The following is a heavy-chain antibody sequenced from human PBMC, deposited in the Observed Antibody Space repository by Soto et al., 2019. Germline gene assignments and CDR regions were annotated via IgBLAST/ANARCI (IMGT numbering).Heavy chain of an antibody. CDR1: GYRFTIYW. D-gene: IGHD3-10*01. CDR2: IYPGDSDT. V-gene: IGHV5-51*01. J-gene: IGHJ4*02. Sequence: GESLRISLKGAGYRFTIYWIGWVRQMPGKGLEWMGIIYPGDSDTRYSPSFQGQVTISADKSISTAADTDTYYCARGWTEAASAYWGQGILVTVSS. CDR3: AY.